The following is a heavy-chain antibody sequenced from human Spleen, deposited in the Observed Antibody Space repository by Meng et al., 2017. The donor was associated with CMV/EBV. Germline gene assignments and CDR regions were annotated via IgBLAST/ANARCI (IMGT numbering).Heavy chain of an antibody. CDR3: AASAAWGSGWTRPDY. CDR1: GGTFSSYT. CDR2: IIPILGIA. Sequence: SVKVSCKASGGTFSSYTISWVRQAPGQGLEWMGRIIPILGIANYAQKFQGRVTITADKSTSTAYMELSSLRSEDTAVYYCAASAAWGSGWTRPDYWGQGTLVTVSS. V-gene: IGHV1-69*02. J-gene: IGHJ4*02. D-gene: IGHD6-19*01.